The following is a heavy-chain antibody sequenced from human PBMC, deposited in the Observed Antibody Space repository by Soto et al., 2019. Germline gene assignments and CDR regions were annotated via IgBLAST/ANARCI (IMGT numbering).Heavy chain of an antibody. J-gene: IGHJ5*02. CDR2: ISGYNGNT. Sequence: QVQLVQSGAEVKKPGASVKVSCKASGYTFHSYGISWVRQAPGQGPEWMGTISGYNGNTNYAQKLQGRVTMTTDTSTSTAYMELRSLRSDDTALYYCARVSSSGWANWFDPWGQGTLVTVSS. D-gene: IGHD6-19*01. CDR1: GYTFHSYG. V-gene: IGHV1-18*04. CDR3: ARVSSSGWANWFDP.